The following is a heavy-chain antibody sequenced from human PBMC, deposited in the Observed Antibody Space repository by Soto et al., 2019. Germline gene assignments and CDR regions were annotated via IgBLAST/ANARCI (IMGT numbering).Heavy chain of an antibody. J-gene: IGHJ4*02. V-gene: IGHV5-10-1*01. Sequence: GESLKISCKGSGYSFTSYWISWVRQMPGKGLEWMGRIDPSDSYTNYSPSFQGHVTISADKSISTAYLQWSSLKASDTAMYYCARHVSPDCDGCYDFWSGSFDYWGQGTLVTVSS. CDR2: IDPSDSYT. D-gene: IGHD3-3*01. CDR3: ARHVSPDCDGCYDFWSGSFDY. CDR1: GYSFTSYW.